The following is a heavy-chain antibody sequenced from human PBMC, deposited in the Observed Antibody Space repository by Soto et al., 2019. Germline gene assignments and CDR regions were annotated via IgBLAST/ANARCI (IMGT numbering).Heavy chain of an antibody. CDR1: GGSSGAYF. Sequence: SETLSLTCTVSGGSSGAYFWNWVRQPPGKGLEWIGNIYYTGATSYNPSLESRVTISLDTSKNQFSLRLSSVTAADTAVYYCARPSVPATRGPLDYWGQGALVTVSS. CDR3: ARPSVPATRGPLDY. D-gene: IGHD6-19*01. V-gene: IGHV4-59*01. CDR2: IYYTGAT. J-gene: IGHJ4*02.